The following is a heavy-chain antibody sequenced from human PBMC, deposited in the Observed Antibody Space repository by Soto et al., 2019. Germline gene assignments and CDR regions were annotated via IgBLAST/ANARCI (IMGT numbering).Heavy chain of an antibody. CDR2: IYYSGGT. CDR1: GGSISSSSYY. V-gene: IGHV4-39*01. J-gene: IGHJ4*02. D-gene: IGHD6-19*01. Sequence: SESLSLTCTVSGGSISSSSYYWGWIRQPPGKGLEWIGSIYYSGGTYYNPSLKSRVTISVDTSKNQFSLKLSSVTAADTAVYYCARPDSSGSLDYWGQGTLVTVSS. CDR3: ARPDSSGSLDY.